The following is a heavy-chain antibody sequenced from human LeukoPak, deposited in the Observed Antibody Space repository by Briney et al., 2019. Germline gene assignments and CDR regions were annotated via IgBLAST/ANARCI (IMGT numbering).Heavy chain of an antibody. CDR3: ARDYDILTGYSNFDY. CDR2: IWYVGSNK. Sequence: GRSLRLSCAASGFTFSSYGMHWVRQAPGKGLEWVAVIWYVGSNKYYADSVKGRFTISRDNSKYTLYLQMNSLRAEDTAVYYCARDYDILTGYSNFDYWGQGTLVTVSS. CDR1: GFTFSSYG. J-gene: IGHJ4*02. V-gene: IGHV3-33*01. D-gene: IGHD3-9*01.